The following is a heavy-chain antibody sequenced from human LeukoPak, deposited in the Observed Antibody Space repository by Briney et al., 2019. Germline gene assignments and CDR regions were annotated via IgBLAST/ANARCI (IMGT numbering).Heavy chain of an antibody. Sequence: GGSLRLSCAASGFSFSSYAMSWVRQAPGKGLEWVSAISGGGGSTNFADSVKGRFTISRDNSKNTLYLQMNSLRAEDTAVYYCAKDPSGGYGTSAFSVPYWGQGTLVTVSS. CDR2: ISGGGGST. J-gene: IGHJ4*02. CDR1: GFSFSSYA. D-gene: IGHD5-18*01. CDR3: AKDPSGGYGTSAFSVPY. V-gene: IGHV3-23*01.